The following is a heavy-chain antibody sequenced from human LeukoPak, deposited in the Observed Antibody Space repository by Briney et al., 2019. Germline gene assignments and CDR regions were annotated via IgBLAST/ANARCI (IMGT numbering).Heavy chain of an antibody. CDR3: ARISRGVAPRAYYYYYMDV. V-gene: IGHV4-4*09. D-gene: IGHD2-15*01. Sequence: SETLSLTCTVSGGSISSYYWSWIRLPPGKGLEWIGYIYTSGSTNYNPSLKSRVTISVDTSKNQFSLKLSSVTAADTAVYYCARISRGVAPRAYYYYYMDVWGKGTTVTVSS. J-gene: IGHJ6*03. CDR2: IYTSGST. CDR1: GGSISSYY.